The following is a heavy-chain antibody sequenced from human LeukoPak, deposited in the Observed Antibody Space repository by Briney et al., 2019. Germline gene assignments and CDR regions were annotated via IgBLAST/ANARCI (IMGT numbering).Heavy chain of an antibody. Sequence: GGSLRLSCAASGFTFSIYSMIWVRQAPGKGLEWVSSISSSSSYTYYADSVKGRFTISRDNSKNTLYLQMNSLRAEDTAIYYCARDERLLSFLKWGQGTLVTVSS. CDR2: ISSSSSYT. V-gene: IGHV3-21*04. CDR1: GFTFSIYS. CDR3: ARDERLLSFLK. J-gene: IGHJ4*02. D-gene: IGHD3-3*01.